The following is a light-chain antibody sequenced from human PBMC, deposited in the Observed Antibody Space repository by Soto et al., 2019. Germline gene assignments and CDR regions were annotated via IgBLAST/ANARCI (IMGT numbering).Light chain of an antibody. CDR2: EVT. CDR1: SSDVGAYNY. CDR3: SSYTSSDTLV. V-gene: IGLV2-14*01. J-gene: IGLJ1*01. Sequence: QSGLTQPASVSGSAGQSITISCTGTSSDVGAYNYVSWYQQHPGKVPKLMIYEVTDRPSGVSNRFSGSKSGNTASLTISGLQAEDEADYYCSSYTSSDTLVFGTGTKVTVL.